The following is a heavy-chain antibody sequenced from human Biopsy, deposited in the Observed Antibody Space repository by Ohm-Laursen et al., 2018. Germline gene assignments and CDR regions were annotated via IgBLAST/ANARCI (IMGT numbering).Heavy chain of an antibody. D-gene: IGHD1-1*01. CDR1: GYTLNELS. CDR3: AADINVWNVNY. V-gene: IGHV1-24*01. J-gene: IGHJ4*02. Sequence: ASVKVSCKVSGYTLNELSMHWVRQVPGKGLEWMGSFAPENGKTIYAQKFQGRVTMTEDTSTDTAYMELSSLRSEDTAVYYCAADINVWNVNYWGQGTQVTVSS. CDR2: FAPENGKT.